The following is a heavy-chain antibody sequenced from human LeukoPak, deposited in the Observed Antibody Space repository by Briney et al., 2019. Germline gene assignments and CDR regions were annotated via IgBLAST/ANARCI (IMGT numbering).Heavy chain of an antibody. V-gene: IGHV4-59*01. D-gene: IGHD3-10*01. CDR1: GGAISSSY. CDR2: IYNNGRT. J-gene: IGHJ5*02. CDR3: ARQAWRTGGWFDP. Sequence: PSETLSLTCNVSGGAISSSYWSWIRQSPGKELEWIGFIYNNGRTSYNPSLKSRVSTSVDTSKNQVFLKLTSVSTADTAVYYCARQAWRTGGWFDPWGQGTLVTVSS.